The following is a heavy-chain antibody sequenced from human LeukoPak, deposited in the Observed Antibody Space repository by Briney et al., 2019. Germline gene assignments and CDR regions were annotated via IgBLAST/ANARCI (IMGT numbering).Heavy chain of an antibody. CDR1: GYTFTGYY. CDR3: AREAGITIFGVVIAWFDP. CDR2: INPNSGGT. V-gene: IGHV1-2*02. Sequence: ASVKVSCKASGYTFTGYYMHWVRQAPGQGLEWMGWINPNSGGTNYAQKFQGRVTMTRDTSISTAYMELSRLRSDDTAMYYCAREAGITIFGVVIAWFDPWGQGTLVTVSS. D-gene: IGHD3-3*01. J-gene: IGHJ5*02.